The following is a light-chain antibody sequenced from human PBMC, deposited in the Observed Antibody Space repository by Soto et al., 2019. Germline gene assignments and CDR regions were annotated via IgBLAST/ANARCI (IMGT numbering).Light chain of an antibody. CDR1: QSVSSN. CDR2: GAS. Sequence: EIVMTQSPATLSVSPGERATLSCRASQSVSSNLAWYQQKPGQAPRLLIYGASTRATGIPARFSGSGSGTESNLTISSLQSEDVAVYYCQQYNNWTPWTFGQGTKVEIK. CDR3: QQYNNWTPWT. J-gene: IGKJ1*01. V-gene: IGKV3-15*01.